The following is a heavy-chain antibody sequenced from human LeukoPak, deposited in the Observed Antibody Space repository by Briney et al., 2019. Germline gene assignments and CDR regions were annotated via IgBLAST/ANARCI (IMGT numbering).Heavy chain of an antibody. D-gene: IGHD4-17*01. V-gene: IGHV3-30*18. J-gene: IGHJ4*02. CDR3: AKAHSDYGDYDPYYFDY. CDR2: ISYDGSNK. CDR1: GFTFSSYG. Sequence: GGSLRLSCAASGFTFSSYGMQWVRQAPGKGLEGVAVISYDGSNKYYADSVKGRFTISRDNSKNTLYLQMNSLRAEDTAVYYCAKAHSDYGDYDPYYFDYWGQGTLVTVSS.